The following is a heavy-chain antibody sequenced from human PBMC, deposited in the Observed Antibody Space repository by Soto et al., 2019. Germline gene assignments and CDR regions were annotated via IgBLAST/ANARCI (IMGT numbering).Heavy chain of an antibody. CDR3: ARGVVTSENDY. J-gene: IGHJ4*02. D-gene: IGHD2-21*02. V-gene: IGHV4-30-2*01. CDR2: IYHSGST. CDR1: GGSISSGGYS. Sequence: PSETLSLTCAVSGGSISSGGYSWSWIRQPPGKGLEWIGYIYHSGSTYYNPSLKSRVTISVDRSKNQFSLKLSSVTAADTAVHYCARGVVTSENDYWGQGTLVTVSS.